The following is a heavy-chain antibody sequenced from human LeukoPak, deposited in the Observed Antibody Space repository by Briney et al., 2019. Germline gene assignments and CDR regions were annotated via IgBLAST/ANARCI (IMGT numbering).Heavy chain of an antibody. V-gene: IGHV4-59*01. CDR3: ARERLGELSDAFDI. CDR2: IYYSGST. D-gene: IGHD3-16*02. CDR1: GGSISSYY. J-gene: IGHJ3*02. Sequence: LETLSLTCTVSGGSISSYYWSWIRQPPGKGLEWIGYIYYSGSTNYNPSLKSRVTISVDTSKNQFSLKLSSVTAADTAVYYCARERLGELSDAFDIWGQGTMVTVSS.